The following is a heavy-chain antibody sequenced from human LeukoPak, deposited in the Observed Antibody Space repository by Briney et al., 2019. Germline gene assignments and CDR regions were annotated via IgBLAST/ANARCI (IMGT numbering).Heavy chain of an antibody. V-gene: IGHV3-64*01. Sequence: GGSLRLSCAASGFTFSSYAMHWVRQAPGKGLEYVSAISSNGGSTYYANSVKGRFTISRDNSKNTLYLQMGSLRAEDMAVYYCAGGYYYYYYMDVWGKGTTVTISS. CDR1: GFTFSSYA. J-gene: IGHJ6*03. CDR3: AGGYYYYYYMDV. CDR2: ISSNGGST.